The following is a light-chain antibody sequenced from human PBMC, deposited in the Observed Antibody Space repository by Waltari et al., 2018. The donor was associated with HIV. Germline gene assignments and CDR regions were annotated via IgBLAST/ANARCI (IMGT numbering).Light chain of an antibody. J-gene: IGKJ1*01. CDR2: YAS. Sequence: EIVLPQSPDFQSVTPKESVTITCRTSQSIGDNLHWSQQKPGQSPQLLIKYASQSFSGVPSRFSGSGSGTVFTLTINGLEAEDAATYYCHQSKSLPGTFGQGTKVEIK. CDR1: QSIGDN. V-gene: IGKV6-21*01. CDR3: HQSKSLPGT.